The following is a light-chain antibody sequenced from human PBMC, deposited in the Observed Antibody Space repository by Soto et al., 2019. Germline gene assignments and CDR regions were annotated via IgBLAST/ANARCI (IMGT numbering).Light chain of an antibody. CDR1: QSISSTQ. Sequence: EIWLTQSPDTLSWSPGERATLSCGASQSISSTQLVWYQKKPGQAPTLLIFGASSRATGIPDRFSGSGSGTDLTLTISGMQHEDFAVYYCQQYGTSTGTFGQGTKVDIK. CDR3: QQYGTSTGT. CDR2: GAS. V-gene: IGKV3-20*01. J-gene: IGKJ1*01.